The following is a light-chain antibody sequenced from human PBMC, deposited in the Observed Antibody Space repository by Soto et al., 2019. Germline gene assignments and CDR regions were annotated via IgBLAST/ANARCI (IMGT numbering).Light chain of an antibody. V-gene: IGKV1-5*03. CDR1: QTISSW. J-gene: IGKJ4*01. CDR3: QQGYSFPVT. CDR2: KAS. Sequence: DLQMTQSPSTLSGSVRDRVTITCRASQTISSWLAWYQQKPGKAPKLLIYKASTLKSGVPSRFSGSGSGTDFTLTIGSLQPEDFATYYCQQGYSFPVTFGGGTKVDIK.